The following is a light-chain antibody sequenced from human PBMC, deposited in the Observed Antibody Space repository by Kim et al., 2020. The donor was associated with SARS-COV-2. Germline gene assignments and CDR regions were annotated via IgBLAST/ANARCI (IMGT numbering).Light chain of an antibody. CDR2: AAS. Sequence: ASVGDRVTITCRASQGISNYLAWYQQKPGKVPKLLIFAASTLQSGVPSRFSGSGSGTDFTLTISSLQPEDVATYYCQKYNSDPRTFGQGTKVDIK. CDR3: QKYNSDPRT. V-gene: IGKV1-27*01. CDR1: QGISNY. J-gene: IGKJ1*01.